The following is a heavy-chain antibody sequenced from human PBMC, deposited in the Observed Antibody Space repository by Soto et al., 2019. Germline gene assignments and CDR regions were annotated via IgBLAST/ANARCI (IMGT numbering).Heavy chain of an antibody. V-gene: IGHV3-23*01. D-gene: IGHD2-2*01. J-gene: IGHJ3*02. CDR2: ISGSGGST. Sequence: EVQLLESGGGLVQPGGSLRLSCAASEFTFSSYDMSWVRQAPGKGLEWVSVISGSGGSTYYADSVKGRFTISRDNSKNTLYLQMNSLRAEDTAVYYSAKSSVCSSTNCYRQAFDIWGQGTMVTVSS. CDR3: AKSSVCSSTNCYRQAFDI. CDR1: EFTFSSYD.